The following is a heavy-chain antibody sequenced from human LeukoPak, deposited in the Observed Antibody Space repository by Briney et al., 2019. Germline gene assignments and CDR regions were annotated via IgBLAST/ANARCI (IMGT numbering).Heavy chain of an antibody. D-gene: IGHD6-19*01. V-gene: IGHV1-3*01. CDR1: GYTFISYA. J-gene: IGHJ4*02. CDR2: INAGNGNT. Sequence: ASVKVSCKASGYTFISYAMHWVRQAPGQRLEWMGWINAGNGNTKYSQKFQDRVTITRDTSASTVYMELGSLRSEDTAVYYCARLLFPGIAVAGLNWGQGTLVTVSS. CDR3: ARLLFPGIAVAGLN.